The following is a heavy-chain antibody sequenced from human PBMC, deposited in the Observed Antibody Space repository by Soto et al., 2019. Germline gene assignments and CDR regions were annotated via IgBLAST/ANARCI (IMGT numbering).Heavy chain of an antibody. J-gene: IGHJ6*02. V-gene: IGHV1-18*01. CDR3: ARDQDSSSWYEGIYYYYYGMDV. Sequence: ASVKVSCKASGYTFTSYGISWVRQAPGQGLERMGWISAYNGNTNYAQKLQGRVTMTTDTSTSTAYMELRSLRSDDTAVYYCARDQDSSSWYEGIYYYYYGMDVWGQGTTVTVSS. D-gene: IGHD6-13*01. CDR1: GYTFTSYG. CDR2: ISAYNGNT.